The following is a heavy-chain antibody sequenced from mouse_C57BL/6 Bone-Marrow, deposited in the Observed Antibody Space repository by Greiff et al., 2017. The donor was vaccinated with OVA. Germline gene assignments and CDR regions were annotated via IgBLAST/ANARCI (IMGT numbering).Heavy chain of an antibody. J-gene: IGHJ4*01. CDR1: GYTFTSYG. CDR2: IYPRSGNT. CDR3: ARSKSGGAMDY. V-gene: IGHV1-81*01. Sequence: QVQLQQSGAELARPGASVQLSCKASGYTFTSYGISWVKQRTGQGLEWIGEIYPRSGNTYYNEKFKGKATLTADKSSSTAYMELRSLTSEDSAVYFCARSKSGGAMDYWGQGTSVTVSS. D-gene: IGHD3-1*01.